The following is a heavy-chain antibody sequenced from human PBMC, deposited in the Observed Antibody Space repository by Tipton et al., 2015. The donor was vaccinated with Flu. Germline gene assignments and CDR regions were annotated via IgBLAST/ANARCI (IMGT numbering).Heavy chain of an antibody. J-gene: IGHJ6*02. Sequence: TLSLTCTVSGGSISSGGYYWSWIRQHPGKGLEWIGYIYDSGSTYYNPSLKSRVTVSVDTSKNQFSLKLSSVTAADTAVYYCARDGYYDSSGYPYYYYYGMDVWGQGTTVTVSS. V-gene: IGHV4-31*03. CDR1: GGSISSGGYY. CDR2: IYDSGST. CDR3: ARDGYYDSSGYPYYYYYGMDV. D-gene: IGHD3-22*01.